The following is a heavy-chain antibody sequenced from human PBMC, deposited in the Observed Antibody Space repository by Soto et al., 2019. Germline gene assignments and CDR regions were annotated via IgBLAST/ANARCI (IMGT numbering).Heavy chain of an antibody. Sequence: VGSLRLSCAASGFTFSTYAMSWVLQAPGKGLEWVSAISGSGGSAYYAVSVKGRFTISRDNSKNTLYLQMNSLRAEDTAVYYCAKGNIVVVVAAIDSWGQGTLVTVSS. J-gene: IGHJ5*01. CDR1: GFTFSTYA. V-gene: IGHV3-23*01. CDR2: ISGSGGSA. CDR3: AKGNIVVVVAAIDS. D-gene: IGHD2-15*01.